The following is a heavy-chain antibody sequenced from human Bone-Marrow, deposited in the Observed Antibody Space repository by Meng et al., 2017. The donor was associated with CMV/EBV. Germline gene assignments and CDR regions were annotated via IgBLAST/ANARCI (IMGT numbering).Heavy chain of an antibody. V-gene: IGHV4-34*01. J-gene: IGHJ6*01. D-gene: IGHD2/OR15-2a*01. CDR2: VNHAGTK. CDR1: GPGGFNRNYY. CDR3: ARSSHCNTFTCSLLRADYYYGVDV. Sequence: SETLSLTCAVFGPGGFNRNYYWNWIRQPPGKGLEWIGEVNHAGTKNYNPSLKSRVSISVDTSKNHFSLKLTSVTAADAAAYYCARSSHCNTFTCSLLRADYYYGVDVWGQGTTVTVYS.